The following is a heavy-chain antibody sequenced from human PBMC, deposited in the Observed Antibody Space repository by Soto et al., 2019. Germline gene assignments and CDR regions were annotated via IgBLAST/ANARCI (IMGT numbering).Heavy chain of an antibody. CDR3: ARYKAAGNFDY. CDR2: IKQDGVEK. CDR1: GFTFSNYW. V-gene: IGHV3-7*01. J-gene: IGHJ4*02. Sequence: GGSLRLSCAASGFTFSNYWVGWVRQAPGKGLEWVANIKQDGVEKYYADSVKGRFTISRDNAKSSLYLQMNSLRAEDTAVYYCARYKAAGNFDYWGQGTLVTVSS. D-gene: IGHD6-13*01.